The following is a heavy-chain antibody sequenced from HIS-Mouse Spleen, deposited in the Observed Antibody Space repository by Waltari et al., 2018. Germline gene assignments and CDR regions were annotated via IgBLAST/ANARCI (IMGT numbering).Heavy chain of an antibody. V-gene: IGHV4-34*01. CDR2: INHTGST. CDR3: ARGRSPATVTIGYYFDY. Sequence: QVQLQQWGAGLLKPSETLSLTCAVYGGSVSGYYWRWRRRHAGKGLGWIGEINHTGSTNYNPSLKSRVTISVDTSKNQFSLKLSSVTAADTAVYYCARGRSPATVTIGYYFDYWGQGTLVTVSS. J-gene: IGHJ4*02. D-gene: IGHD4-17*01. CDR1: GGSVSGYY.